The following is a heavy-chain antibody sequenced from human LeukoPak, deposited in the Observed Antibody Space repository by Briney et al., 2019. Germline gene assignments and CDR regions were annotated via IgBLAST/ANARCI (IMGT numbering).Heavy chain of an antibody. Sequence: GGSLRLSCAASGFTFSNYWMTWVRQAPGKGLEWVANIKEDGSEKYYVDSVKGRFTISKDNTQNSLYLQMNSLRVEDTAVYYCAGDETRRFDYWGQGTLVTVPS. CDR1: GFTFSNYW. J-gene: IGHJ4*02. CDR3: AGDETRRFDY. V-gene: IGHV3-7*01. CDR2: IKEDGSEK.